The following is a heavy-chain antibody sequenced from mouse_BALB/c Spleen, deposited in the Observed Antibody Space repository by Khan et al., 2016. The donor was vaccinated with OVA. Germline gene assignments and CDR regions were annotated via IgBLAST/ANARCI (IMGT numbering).Heavy chain of an antibody. CDR3: ARRTTEYALDY. CDR1: GYTFTSHT. D-gene: IGHD2-14*01. J-gene: IGHJ4*01. V-gene: IGHV1-4*01. CDR2: INPRSDYT. Sequence: QVRLQQSGAELARPGASVKMSYKASGYTFTSHTMHWVKQRPGQGLEWIGYINPRSDYTQYNQKFNDKATLTADISSSTAYMQLSSLTSEDSAVYYCARRTTEYALDYWGQGTSVTVSS.